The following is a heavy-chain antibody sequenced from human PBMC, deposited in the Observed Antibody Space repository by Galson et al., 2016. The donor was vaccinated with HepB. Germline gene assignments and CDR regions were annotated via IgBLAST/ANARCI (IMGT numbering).Heavy chain of an antibody. CDR1: GFTFGTYA. J-gene: IGHJ4*02. CDR2: VSGSGAST. Sequence: SLRLSCAGSGFTFGTYAMNWVRQTPGKGLEWVSVVSGSGASTHHADSVKGRFTISRDNSKNTLYLQMNSLRAEATAIYYCAKDLCCSTVCYGGLDDWGQGTLVTVSS. CDR3: AKDLCCSTVCYGGLDD. V-gene: IGHV3-23*01. D-gene: IGHD2-2*01.